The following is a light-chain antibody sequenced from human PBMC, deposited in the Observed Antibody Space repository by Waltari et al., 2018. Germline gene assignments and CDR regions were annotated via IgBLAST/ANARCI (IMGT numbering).Light chain of an antibody. J-gene: IGLJ3*02. CDR1: SSDVGNYNL. CDR2: AVS. CDR3: CSYAGRTTWV. Sequence: QSALTQPASVSGSPGQSITISCTGTSSDVGNYNLVSWYQQHPGRAPKLIIYAVSERPSGVSIRFSGSKSANTASLTVSGLQAEDEADYYCCSYAGRTTWVFGGGTNLTVL. V-gene: IGLV2-23*02.